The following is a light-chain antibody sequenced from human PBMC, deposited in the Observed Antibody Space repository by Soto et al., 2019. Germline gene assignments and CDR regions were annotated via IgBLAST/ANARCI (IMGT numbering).Light chain of an antibody. Sequence: DIQMTQSPSTLSGSVGDRVTITCRASQTISSWLAWYQQKPGKAPKLLIYKASTLKSGVPSRFRGSGSGTEFTLTISSLQHDDFATYYCQHYNSYSEAFVQGTKVDIK. J-gene: IGKJ1*01. CDR1: QTISSW. CDR2: KAS. CDR3: QHYNSYSEA. V-gene: IGKV1-5*03.